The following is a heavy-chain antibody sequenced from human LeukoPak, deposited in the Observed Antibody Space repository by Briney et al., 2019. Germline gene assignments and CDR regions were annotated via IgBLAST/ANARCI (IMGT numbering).Heavy chain of an antibody. Sequence: GESLKISCKGSGYSFSSYWIGWVRQMPGKGLEWVGIIYPGDSDTRYSPSFQGQVTISADKSISTAYLQWSSLKASDTAMYYCARRIAAAGYNWFDPWGQGTLVTVPS. V-gene: IGHV5-51*01. CDR3: ARRIAAAGYNWFDP. CDR1: GYSFSSYW. J-gene: IGHJ5*02. CDR2: IYPGDSDT. D-gene: IGHD6-13*01.